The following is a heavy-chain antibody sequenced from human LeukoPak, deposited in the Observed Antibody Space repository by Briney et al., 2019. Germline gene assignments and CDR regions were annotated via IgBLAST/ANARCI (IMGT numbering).Heavy chain of an antibody. D-gene: IGHD3-16*02. CDR1: GGTFSSYA. Sequence: SVKVSCKASGGTFSSYAISWVCHAPGEGLEWMGRVITLIGIANYAQKFQGRVTITADKSTSTAYMELTSLRAEHTVVYYCASSDTHDAISGSYRYAQPPICFDPWGQGTLVAVSS. CDR2: VITLIGIA. V-gene: IGHV1-69*04. CDR3: ASSDTHDAISGSYRYAQPPICFDP. J-gene: IGHJ5*02.